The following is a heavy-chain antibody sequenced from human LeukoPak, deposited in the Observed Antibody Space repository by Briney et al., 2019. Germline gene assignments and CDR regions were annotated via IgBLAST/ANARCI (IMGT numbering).Heavy chain of an antibody. CDR3: AKGPSFYDFWSGYYVPPDY. CDR1: RFTFDDYA. CDR2: ISGDGGST. D-gene: IGHD3-3*01. J-gene: IGHJ4*02. V-gene: IGHV3-43*02. Sequence: GGSLRLSCAASRFTFDDYAMHWVRQAPGKGLEWVSLISGDGGSTYYADSVKGRFTISRDNSKNSLYLQMNSLRTEDTALYYCAKGPSFYDFWSGYYVPPDYWGQGTLVTVSS.